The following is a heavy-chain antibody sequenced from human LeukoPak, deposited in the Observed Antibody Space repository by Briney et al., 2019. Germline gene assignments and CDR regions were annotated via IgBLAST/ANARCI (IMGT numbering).Heavy chain of an antibody. J-gene: IGHJ4*02. V-gene: IGHV1-2*02. Sequence: GASVKDSCQTSGYNFIGYYIHWVRQAPGQGLEWMGWVNPNSGDPNYSPRFKGRVSMTRDTSITTAYMELTSLTSDDTAIYYCARRIRTRGDFVSWCQGTLVTVSS. CDR2: VNPNSGDP. D-gene: IGHD2-2*01. CDR1: GYNFIGYY. CDR3: ARRIRTRGDFVS.